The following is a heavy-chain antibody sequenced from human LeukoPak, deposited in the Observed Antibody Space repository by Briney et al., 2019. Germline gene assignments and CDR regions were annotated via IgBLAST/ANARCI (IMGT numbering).Heavy chain of an antibody. Sequence: ASVKVSCKASGYTFNGYYMHWVRQAPGQGLEWMGWINPNSGGTNYAQKFQGRVTMTEDTSTDTAYMELSSLRSEDTAVYYCAREYYYDSSGYHYFDYWGQGTLVTVSS. D-gene: IGHD3-22*01. CDR1: GYTFNGYY. CDR3: AREYYYDSSGYHYFDY. V-gene: IGHV1-2*02. CDR2: INPNSGGT. J-gene: IGHJ4*02.